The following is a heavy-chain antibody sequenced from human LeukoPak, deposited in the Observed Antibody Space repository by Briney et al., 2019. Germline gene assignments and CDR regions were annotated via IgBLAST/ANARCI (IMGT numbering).Heavy chain of an antibody. D-gene: IGHD4-23*01. V-gene: IGHV1-18*01. CDR3: ARITPGDHSDY. J-gene: IGHJ4*02. CDR2: ISAYNGNT. Sequence: ASVKVSCKASGYTFTSYGISWVRQAPGQGLEWMGWISAYNGNTNYAQKLQGRVTMTRNTSISTAYMELRSLRSDDTAVYYCARITPGDHSDYWGQGTLVTVSS. CDR1: GYTFTSYG.